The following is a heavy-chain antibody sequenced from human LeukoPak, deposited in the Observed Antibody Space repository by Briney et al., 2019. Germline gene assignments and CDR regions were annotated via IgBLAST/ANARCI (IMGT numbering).Heavy chain of an antibody. CDR3: ARGRWLRFGYFDY. J-gene: IGHJ4*02. V-gene: IGHV3-33*01. Sequence: PGGSLRLSCAASGFTFSSYGMHWVRQAPGKGLEWVAVIWYDGSNKYYADSVKGRFTISRDNSKNTLYLQMNSLRAEDTAVYYCARGRWLRFGYFDYWGQGTLVTVSS. CDR1: GFTFSSYG. D-gene: IGHD5-24*01. CDR2: IWYDGSNK.